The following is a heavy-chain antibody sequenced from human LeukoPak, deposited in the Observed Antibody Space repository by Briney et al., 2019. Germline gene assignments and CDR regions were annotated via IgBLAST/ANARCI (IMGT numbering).Heavy chain of an antibody. CDR2: IKQDGSEK. CDR3: ARVIAVAGYSTTWYYGMDV. D-gene: IGHD6-19*01. Sequence: GRSLRLSCAASGFTFSSYWMSWVRQAPGKGLEWVANIKQDGSEKYYVDSVKGRFTISRDNAKNSLYLQMNSLRAEDTAVYYCARVIAVAGYSTTWYYGMDVWGQGTTVTVSS. V-gene: IGHV3-7*01. CDR1: GFTFSSYW. J-gene: IGHJ6*02.